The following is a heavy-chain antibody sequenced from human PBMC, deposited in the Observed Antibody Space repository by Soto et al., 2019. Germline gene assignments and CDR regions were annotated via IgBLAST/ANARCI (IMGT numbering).Heavy chain of an antibody. V-gene: IGHV4-59*01. CDR3: ARADTGDYVWGSYRPLPYFDY. Sequence: SETLSLTCTVSGGSISSYYWSWIRQPPGKGLEWIGYIYYSGSTNYNPSLKSRVTISVDTSKNQFSLKLSSVTAADTAVYYCARADTGDYVWGSYRPLPYFDYWGQGTLVTVSS. D-gene: IGHD3-16*02. CDR2: IYYSGST. CDR1: GGSISSYY. J-gene: IGHJ4*02.